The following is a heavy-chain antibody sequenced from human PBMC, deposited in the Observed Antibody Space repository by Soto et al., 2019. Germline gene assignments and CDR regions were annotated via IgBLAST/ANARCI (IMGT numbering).Heavy chain of an antibody. J-gene: IGHJ2*01. CDR1: GGSISGGVGGLYY. V-gene: IGHV4-30-4*01. CDR3: AREVIPLTTDWYFDL. CDR2: IYDSGST. Sequence: QLQLRESGPGLVKPSETLSLTCTVSGGSISGGVGGLYYWSWIRQPPGKGLEWIGYIYDSGSTYYNPSLKSRLTRSVDTSKNQFSLRLSSVTAADTALYYCAREVIPLTTDWYFDLWGRGTLVTVSS. D-gene: IGHD4-17*01.